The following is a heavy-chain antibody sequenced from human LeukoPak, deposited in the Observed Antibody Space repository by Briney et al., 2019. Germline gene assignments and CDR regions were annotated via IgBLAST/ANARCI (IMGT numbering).Heavy chain of an antibody. Sequence: GGSLRLSCAASGFTFNNYGMHWVRQVPGKGLVWVSRIKTDGNGANYADSVTGRFTISRDNAKNTLFLQMNSLRVEDTAVYYCSRDLVYGSGSLDNWGQGTLVTVSS. D-gene: IGHD3-10*01. CDR2: IKTDGNGA. V-gene: IGHV3-74*01. CDR3: SRDLVYGSGSLDN. J-gene: IGHJ4*02. CDR1: GFTFNNYG.